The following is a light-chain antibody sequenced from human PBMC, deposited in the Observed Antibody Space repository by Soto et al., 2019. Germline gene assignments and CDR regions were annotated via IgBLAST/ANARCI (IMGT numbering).Light chain of an antibody. Sequence: QAVLTQPPSASGTPGQKVTISCSGSRSNIGSQVVNWFQHVPGTAPKLLMYNNNERPSGVPARISGSKSGTSASLAISGLQSEDEADYYSATWDDSLDGPVFGGGTKLTVL. CDR2: NNN. V-gene: IGLV1-44*01. J-gene: IGLJ3*02. CDR3: ATWDDSLDGPV. CDR1: RSNIGSQV.